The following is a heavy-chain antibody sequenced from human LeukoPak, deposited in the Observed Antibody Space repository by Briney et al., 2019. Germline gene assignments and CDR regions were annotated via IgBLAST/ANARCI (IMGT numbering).Heavy chain of an antibody. CDR3: ARRRYYDGSGYLE. Sequence: SETLSLTCAVSGYSISSGYYWGWIRQPPGKGLEWIGTIYYSGRTYYSPSLKSRVTLSVDTSSNQFSLNLRSVTAADTAVYYCARRRYYDGSGYLEWGQGTLLSVSS. V-gene: IGHV4-38-2*01. CDR1: GYSISSGYY. D-gene: IGHD3-22*01. J-gene: IGHJ1*01. CDR2: IYYSGRT.